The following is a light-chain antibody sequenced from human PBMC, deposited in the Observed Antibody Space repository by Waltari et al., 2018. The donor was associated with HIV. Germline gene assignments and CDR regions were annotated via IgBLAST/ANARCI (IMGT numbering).Light chain of an antibody. CDR1: YPNIGSNT. V-gene: IGLV1-44*01. CDR2: NND. J-gene: IGLJ3*02. CDR3: ASWDDKLDGWV. Sequence: QSLLHQPPSASGTPGQRVTISCSGSYPNIGSNTVNWHQQLPGSAPRALIYNNDQRPSGVPDRFSGSKSGTSASLAISGLQSEDQGDYYCASWDDKLDGWVFGGGTRLTVL.